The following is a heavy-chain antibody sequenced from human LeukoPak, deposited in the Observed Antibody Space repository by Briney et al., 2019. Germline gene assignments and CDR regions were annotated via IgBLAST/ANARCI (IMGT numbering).Heavy chain of an antibody. V-gene: IGHV3-30*18. J-gene: IGHJ4*02. D-gene: IGHD3-9*01. CDR3: AKDRSTSNILTGYQDN. Sequence: GGSLRLSCAASGFTFSSYGMHWVRQAPGKGLEWGAVISYDGGNKHYADPVKGRFTISRDNSKNTLYLQMNSLRAEDTAVYYCAKDRSTSNILTGYQDNWGQGTLVTVSS. CDR1: GFTFSSYG. CDR2: ISYDGGNK.